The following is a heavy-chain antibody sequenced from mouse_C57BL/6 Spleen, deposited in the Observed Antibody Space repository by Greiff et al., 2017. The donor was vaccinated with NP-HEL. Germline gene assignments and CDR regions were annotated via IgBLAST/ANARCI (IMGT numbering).Heavy chain of an antibody. CDR3: ARSGLRYYAMDY. J-gene: IGHJ4*01. D-gene: IGHD3-1*01. CDR2: IHPNSGST. Sequence: VQLQQSGAELVKPGASVKLSCKASGYTFTSYWMHWVKQRPGQGLEWIGMIHPNSGSTHYNEKFKSKATLTVDKSSSTAYMQLSSLTSEDSAVYYCARSGLRYYAMDYWGQGAAVTVSS. V-gene: IGHV1-64*01. CDR1: GYTFTSYW.